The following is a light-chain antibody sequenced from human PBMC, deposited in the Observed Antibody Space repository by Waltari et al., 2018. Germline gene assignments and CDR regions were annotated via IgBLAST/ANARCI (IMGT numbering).Light chain of an antibody. CDR1: SPTIWAGFV. Sequence: QSVLTQPPSVSGAPGQRVTISCTGRSPTIWAGFVVPWYQQLPGTAPKLLIYHNNNRPSGVPDRFSGSKSGTSASLAITGLQAEDEADYYCQSYDGGLGGAVFGGGTQLTVL. V-gene: IGLV1-40*01. CDR3: QSYDGGLGGAV. J-gene: IGLJ7*01. CDR2: HNN.